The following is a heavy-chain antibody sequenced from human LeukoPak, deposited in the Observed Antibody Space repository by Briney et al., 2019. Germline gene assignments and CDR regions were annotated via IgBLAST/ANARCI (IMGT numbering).Heavy chain of an antibody. Sequence: GGSLRLSCAASGFTVSTNYMSWVRQAPGKGLEWVSVIYSAGTTDYADSVKGRFTISRDNSKNTLYLQMNSLRAEDTAVYYCARGSGYAFDIWGQGTMVTVSS. V-gene: IGHV3-66*01. CDR1: GFTVSTNY. J-gene: IGHJ3*02. CDR3: ARGSGYAFDI. CDR2: IYSAGTT. D-gene: IGHD6-25*01.